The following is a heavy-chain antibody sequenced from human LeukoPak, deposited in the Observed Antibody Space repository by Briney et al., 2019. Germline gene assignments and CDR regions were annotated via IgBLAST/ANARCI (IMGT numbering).Heavy chain of an antibody. J-gene: IGHJ4*02. Sequence: ASVKVSCKASGYTFTSYGISWVRQAPGQGLEWMGWISAYNGNTNYAQKLQGRVTMTTDTSTSTAYMWLRSLRSDDTAVYYCAREGSVYYDSSGYCYYFDYWGQGTLVTVSS. CDR3: AREGSVYYDSSGYCYYFDY. D-gene: IGHD3-22*01. CDR1: GYTFTSYG. CDR2: ISAYNGNT. V-gene: IGHV1-18*01.